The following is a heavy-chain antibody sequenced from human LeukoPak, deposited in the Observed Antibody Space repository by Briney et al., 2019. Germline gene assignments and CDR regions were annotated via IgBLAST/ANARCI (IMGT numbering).Heavy chain of an antibody. Sequence: GGSLRLSCAVSGFTFSNYGMHWVRQAPGKGLEWVAFIRYDGSNKYYADSVKGRFAISRDNSKNTLYLQMNSLRAEDTAVYYCAKQYDILTGYDNWFDPWGQGTLVTVSS. CDR2: IRYDGSNK. V-gene: IGHV3-30*02. CDR1: GFTFSNYG. CDR3: AKQYDILTGYDNWFDP. J-gene: IGHJ5*02. D-gene: IGHD3-9*01.